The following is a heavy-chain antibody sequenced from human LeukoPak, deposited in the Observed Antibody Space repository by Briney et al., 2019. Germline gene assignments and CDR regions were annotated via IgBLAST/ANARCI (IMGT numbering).Heavy chain of an antibody. CDR3: ARRRWLAPIDH. Sequence: PSETLTLTCTDSGGFMSSYYWSWIRQAPGKGMEWIGYIYYRAGTSYNPSLKSRVTISEDTSKNQVSLRLNSVTAADTAVYYCARRRWLAPIDHWGQGTLVTVSS. CDR1: GGFMSSYY. CDR2: IYYRAGT. V-gene: IGHV4-59*01. J-gene: IGHJ4*02. D-gene: IGHD6-19*01.